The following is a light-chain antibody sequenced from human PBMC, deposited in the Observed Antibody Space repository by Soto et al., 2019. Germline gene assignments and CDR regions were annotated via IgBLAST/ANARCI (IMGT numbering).Light chain of an antibody. CDR3: QQYGKSPGT. CDR1: QSVGSNY. Sequence: EIVLTQSACTLSLSPGERATLSCRASQSVGSNYLAWYEQKPGQAPRLLIYGASIRATGIPDRFSGSGYGTEFNLTISRLEPEDFAVYYCQQYGKSPGTFGQGTKVDIK. CDR2: GAS. V-gene: IGKV3-20*01. J-gene: IGKJ1*01.